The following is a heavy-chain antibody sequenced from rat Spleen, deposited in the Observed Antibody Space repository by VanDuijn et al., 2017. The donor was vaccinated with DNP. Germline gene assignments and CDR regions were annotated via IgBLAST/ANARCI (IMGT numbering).Heavy chain of an antibody. J-gene: IGHJ2*01. V-gene: IGHV5-22*01. CDR1: GFTFSAYY. CDR3: VSGKSGHLDY. D-gene: IGHD1-1*01. Sequence: EVQLVESGGGLVQPGRSLKLSCAASGFTFSAYYMAWVRQAPAKGLEWVGYIVSPAYAPYYADSVKGRFTISRDNAKSTLYRQMNTLRSDDMATYNSVSGKSGHLDYWGRGGMVTVSA. CDR2: IVSPAYAP.